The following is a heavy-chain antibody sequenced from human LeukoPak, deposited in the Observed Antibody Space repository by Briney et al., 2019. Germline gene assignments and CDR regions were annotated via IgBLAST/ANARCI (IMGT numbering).Heavy chain of an antibody. CDR1: SGSTSIYY. Sequence: SDTLSLTCTVSSGSTSIYYWNWHRQPPGQGVEWIGYVNYSGSTKHKPSLKSRVTISVDTSKNQFSLKSSSETAADTAVYYCARGRAATPFDYWDQGTLVTVSS. J-gene: IGHJ4*02. D-gene: IGHD1-26*01. CDR3: ARGRAATPFDY. V-gene: IGHV4-59*07. CDR2: VNYSGST.